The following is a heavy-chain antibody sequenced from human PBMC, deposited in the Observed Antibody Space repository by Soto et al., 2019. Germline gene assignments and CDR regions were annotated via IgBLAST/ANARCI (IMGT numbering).Heavy chain of an antibody. CDR3: ARERYQVISDGMDV. J-gene: IGHJ6*02. CDR1: GYTFTGYY. CDR2: INPETGGT. D-gene: IGHD2-2*01. Sequence: QVQLVQSGADVKTPGASVRVPCKASGYTFTGYYVHWVREAPGPGLEWMGWINPETGGTSYAQKFQGRVTLSRDTSINTVYLELSRLIFADAAVYFCARERYQVISDGMDVWGQGTTVTVAS. V-gene: IGHV1-2*02.